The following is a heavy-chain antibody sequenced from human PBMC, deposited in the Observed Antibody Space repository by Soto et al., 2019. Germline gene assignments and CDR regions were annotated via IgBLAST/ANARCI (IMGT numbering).Heavy chain of an antibody. Sequence: GGSLRLSCVASGFTFSTYAMSWVRQAPGKGLEWVSSISGSGSKTYYADSVKGRFTISRDDSKSTLYLQMNSLRAEDTAVYYCARDPSHAYYTLFYYYDYWGQGALVTVSS. CDR3: ARDPSHAYYTLFYYYDY. V-gene: IGHV3-23*01. J-gene: IGHJ4*02. D-gene: IGHD1-26*01. CDR2: ISGSGSKT. CDR1: GFTFSTYA.